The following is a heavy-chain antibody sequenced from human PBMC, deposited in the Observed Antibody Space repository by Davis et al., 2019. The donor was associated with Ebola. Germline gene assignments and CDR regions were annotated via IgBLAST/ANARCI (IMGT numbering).Heavy chain of an antibody. J-gene: IGHJ4*02. V-gene: IGHV4-38-2*02. CDR1: GLTISDRY. CDR3: ATDILSQPRD. CDR2: IFHTGAT. Sequence: ESLKISCAVSGLTISDRYMDWVRQPPGKGLEWIGSIFHTGATYYSPSLKSRVTMFVDTSKNQFSLNVYSVTAADTAIYYCATDILSQPRDWGQGTLVTVSS.